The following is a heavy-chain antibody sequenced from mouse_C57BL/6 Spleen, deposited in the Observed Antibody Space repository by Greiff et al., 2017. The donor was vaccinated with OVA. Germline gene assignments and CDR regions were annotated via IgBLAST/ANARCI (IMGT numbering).Heavy chain of an antibody. Sequence: VQLQQSGAELVKPGASVKLSCKASGYTFTSYWMQWVKQRPGQGLEWIGEIDPSDSYTNYNQKFKGKATLTVDTSSSTAYMQLSSLTSEDSAVYYCARREIYYYGSSYDYAMDYWGQGTSVTVSS. CDR2: IDPSDSYT. D-gene: IGHD1-1*01. CDR3: ARREIYYYGSSYDYAMDY. CDR1: GYTFTSYW. V-gene: IGHV1-50*01. J-gene: IGHJ4*01.